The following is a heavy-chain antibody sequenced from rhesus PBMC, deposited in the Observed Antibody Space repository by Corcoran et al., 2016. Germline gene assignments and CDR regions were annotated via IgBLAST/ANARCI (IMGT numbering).Heavy chain of an antibody. J-gene: IGHJ6*01. D-gene: IGHD3-3*01. CDR3: ARDWGMWTGYSLDS. CDR1: GGSISDNYR. V-gene: IGHV4S10*01. Sequence: QVQLQESGPGVVKPSETLSLTCAVSGGSISDNYRWSWIRQPPGKGLEGIVFIYDSVTSTNTNPFFKGRVTISKDTSKNHFSLNLISLTAADTAVYYCARDWGMWTGYSLDSWGQGVVVTVSS. CDR2: IYDSVTST.